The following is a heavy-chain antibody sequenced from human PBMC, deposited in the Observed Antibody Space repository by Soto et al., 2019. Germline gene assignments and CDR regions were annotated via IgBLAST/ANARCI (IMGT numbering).Heavy chain of an antibody. CDR1: GFTFADAW. D-gene: IGHD1-7*01. CDR2: VKGKADGGAS. Sequence: VQLVESGGGLAKPGGSLRLSCITSGFTFADAWVNWVRQAPGKGLEWVGRVKGKADGGASDLAASVKDRFAILRDDSRSTVFLQMNNLRTEDTAVYYCTTDPYTNYLSDPLPFDHWGQGTLVTVSS. CDR3: TTDPYTNYLSDPLPFDH. J-gene: IGHJ4*02. V-gene: IGHV3-15*01.